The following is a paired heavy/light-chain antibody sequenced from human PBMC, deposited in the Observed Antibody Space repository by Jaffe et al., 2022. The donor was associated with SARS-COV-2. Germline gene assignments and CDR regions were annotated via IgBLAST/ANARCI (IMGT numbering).Light chain of an antibody. CDR1: NIGSKS. J-gene: IGLJ2*01. Sequence: SYVLTQPPSVSVAPGQTARITCGGNNIGSKSVHWYQQKPGQAPVLVVYDDSDRPSGIPERFSGSNSGNTATLTISRVEAGDEADYYCQVWDSSSDRVVFGGGTKLTVL. V-gene: IGLV3-21*02. CDR2: DDS. CDR3: QVWDSSSDRVV.
Heavy chain of an antibody. Sequence: EVQLVESGGGLVQPGRSLRLSCAASGFTFDDYAMHWVRQAPGKGLEWVSGISWNSGSIGYADSVKGRFTISRDNAKNSLYLQMNSLRAEDTALYYCAKVENTAMDNSYYYYGMDVWGQGTTVTVSS. CDR3: AKVENTAMDNSYYYYGMDV. J-gene: IGHJ6*02. D-gene: IGHD5-18*01. CDR2: ISWNSGSI. CDR1: GFTFDDYA. V-gene: IGHV3-9*01.